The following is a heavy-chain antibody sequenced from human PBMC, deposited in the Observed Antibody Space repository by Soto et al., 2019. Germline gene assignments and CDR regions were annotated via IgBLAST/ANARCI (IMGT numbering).Heavy chain of an antibody. CDR1: GFTFSSYA. V-gene: IGHV3-23*01. J-gene: IGHJ3*02. Sequence: GGSLRLSCAASGFTFSSYAMSWVRQAPGKGLEWVSAISGSGGSTYYADSVKGRFTISRDNSKNTLYLQMNSLRAEDTAVYYCAKVFLGIRMAVAGAPGRGGDHAFDIWGQGTMVTVSS. D-gene: IGHD6-19*01. CDR3: AKVFLGIRMAVAGAPGRGGDHAFDI. CDR2: ISGSGGST.